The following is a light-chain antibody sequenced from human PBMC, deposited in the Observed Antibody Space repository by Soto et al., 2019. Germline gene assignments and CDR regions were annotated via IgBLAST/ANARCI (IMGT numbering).Light chain of an antibody. CDR3: CSYEGSGNYVV. Sequence: QSALTQPASVSGSPGQSITISCTGTSSDVGSYNLVSWYQQHPGKVPKLMISEVTKRPSGVSNRFSGSKSGNTASLTICGLQAEDEADYYCCSYEGSGNYVVFGGGTKVTVL. CDR1: SSDVGSYNL. V-gene: IGLV2-23*02. CDR2: EVT. J-gene: IGLJ2*01.